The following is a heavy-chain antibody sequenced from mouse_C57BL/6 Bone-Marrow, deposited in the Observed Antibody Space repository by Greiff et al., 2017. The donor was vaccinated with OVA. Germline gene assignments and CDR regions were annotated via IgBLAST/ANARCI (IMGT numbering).Heavy chain of an antibody. V-gene: IGHV5-15*01. CDR3: ARDDGYYAMDY. J-gene: IGHJ4*01. CDR1: GFTFSDYG. D-gene: IGHD2-3*01. CDR2: ISNLAYSI. Sequence: EVQGVESGGGLVQPGGSLKLSCAASGFTFSDYGMAWVRQAPRKGPEWVAFISNLAYSIYYADTVTGRFTISRENAKNTLYLEMSSLRSEDTAMYYCARDDGYYAMDYWGQGTSVTVSS.